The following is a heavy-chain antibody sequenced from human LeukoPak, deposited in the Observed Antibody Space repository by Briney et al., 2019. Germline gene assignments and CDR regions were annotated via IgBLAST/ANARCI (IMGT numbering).Heavy chain of an antibody. CDR2: IYHSGST. CDR1: GGSISSSSYY. Sequence: SETLSLTCTVSGGSISSSSYYWGWIRQPPGKGLEWIGSIYHSGSTYYNPSLKSRVTISVDTSKNQFSLKLSSVTAADTAVYYCARDAGLFGGAFDIWGQGTMVTVSS. CDR3: ARDAGLFGGAFDI. D-gene: IGHD3-3*01. V-gene: IGHV4-39*07. J-gene: IGHJ3*02.